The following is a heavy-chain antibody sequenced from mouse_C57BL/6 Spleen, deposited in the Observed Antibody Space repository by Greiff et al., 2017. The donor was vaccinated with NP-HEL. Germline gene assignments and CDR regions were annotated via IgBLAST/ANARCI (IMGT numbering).Heavy chain of an antibody. Sequence: VQLQQPGAELVMPGASVKLSCKASGYTFNSYWMHWVKQRPGQGLEWIGEIDPYDSYTNYNQKFKGKSTLTVDKSSTTAYMQLSSLASEDSAVYYCARRAYYYGSSGGYFDVWGTGTTVTVSS. CDR3: ARRAYYYGSSGGYFDV. J-gene: IGHJ1*03. CDR1: GYTFNSYW. CDR2: IDPYDSYT. V-gene: IGHV1-69*01. D-gene: IGHD1-1*01.